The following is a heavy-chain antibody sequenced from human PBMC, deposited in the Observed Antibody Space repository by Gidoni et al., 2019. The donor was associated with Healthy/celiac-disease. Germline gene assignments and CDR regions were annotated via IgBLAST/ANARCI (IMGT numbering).Heavy chain of an antibody. Sequence: VQLVESGGGVVQPGRSLRLSCAASGFTFSSYGMHWVRQAPGKGLEWVAGIWYDGSNKYYADSVKGRFTISRDNSKNTLYLQMNSLRAEDTAVYYCARDRTYYYDSSGYQFDAFDIWGQGTMVTVSS. CDR2: IWYDGSNK. V-gene: IGHV3-33*01. J-gene: IGHJ3*02. CDR1: GFTFSSYG. CDR3: ARDRTYYYDSSGYQFDAFDI. D-gene: IGHD3-22*01.